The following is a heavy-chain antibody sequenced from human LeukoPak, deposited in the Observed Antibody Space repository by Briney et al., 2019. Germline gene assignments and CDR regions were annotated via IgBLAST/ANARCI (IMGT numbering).Heavy chain of an antibody. D-gene: IGHD3-3*01. CDR2: IYYSGST. CDR3: ARARRTSYDFWSAYYPYYYMDV. CDR1: GDSISDYY. V-gene: IGHV4-59*01. Sequence: SETLSLTCTVSGDSISDYYWSWIRQPPGKGLEWIGYIYYSGSTNYNPSLKSRVTISVDTSKNQFSLKLSSVTAADTAVYYCARARRTSYDFWSAYYPYYYMDVWGKGTTVTVSS. J-gene: IGHJ6*03.